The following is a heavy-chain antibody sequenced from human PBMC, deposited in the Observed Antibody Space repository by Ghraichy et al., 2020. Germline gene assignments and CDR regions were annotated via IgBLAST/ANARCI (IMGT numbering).Heavy chain of an antibody. J-gene: IGHJ4*02. CDR3: ARDSSGWLFDY. CDR1: GFTFSSYR. Sequence: LSLTCAASGFTFSSYRMNWVRQAPGEGLEWVSSISSSSNYIYYADSMKGRFTISRDNAKNSLYLQMDSLRAEDTAVYYCARDSSGWLFDYWGQGVLVTVSS. V-gene: IGHV3-21*01. D-gene: IGHD6-19*01. CDR2: ISSSSNYI.